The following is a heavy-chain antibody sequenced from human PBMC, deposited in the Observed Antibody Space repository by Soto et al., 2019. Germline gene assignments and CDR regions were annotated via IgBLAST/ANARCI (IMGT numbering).Heavy chain of an antibody. Sequence: ASVKVSCKASGYTFTSYGISWVRQAPGQGLEWMGWISAYNGNTNYAQKLQGRVTMTTDTSTSTAYMELRSLRSDDTAVYYCARDEAPILTGYYSRFYFDYWGQGTLVTVSS. CDR3: ARDEAPILTGYYSRFYFDY. D-gene: IGHD3-9*01. J-gene: IGHJ4*02. CDR2: ISAYNGNT. V-gene: IGHV1-18*04. CDR1: GYTFTSYG.